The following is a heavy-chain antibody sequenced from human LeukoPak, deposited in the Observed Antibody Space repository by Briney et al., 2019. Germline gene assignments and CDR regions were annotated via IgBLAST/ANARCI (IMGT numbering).Heavy chain of an antibody. J-gene: IGHJ4*02. CDR1: GYIFSTYG. D-gene: IGHD6-19*01. V-gene: IGHV1-18*03. CDR3: ARRRSEEFDFDC. CDR2: ISGYNGNT. Sequence: ASVKVSCKASGYIFSTYGISWVRQAPGQGLEWMGCISGYNGNTNYAQKLQGRVTMTTDTSTSTAYMELRSLRSDDMAVYYCARRRSEEFDFDCWGQGTLVTVSS.